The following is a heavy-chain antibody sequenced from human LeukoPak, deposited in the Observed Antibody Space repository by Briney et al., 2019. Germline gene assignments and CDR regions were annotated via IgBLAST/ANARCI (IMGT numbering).Heavy chain of an antibody. J-gene: IGHJ6*03. CDR1: GFTFSTYA. Sequence: GGSLSLSCAASGFTFSTYAMSWVCQAPVKGLEWVSTISGSGGDTYYADSVKGRFTISRNNSKSTLYLQMNSLRAEDTAVYSCAKDIRGDTGLGSMDVWGKGTTVTVSS. D-gene: IGHD3-16*01. CDR3: AKDIRGDTGLGSMDV. CDR2: ISGSGGDT. V-gene: IGHV3-23*01.